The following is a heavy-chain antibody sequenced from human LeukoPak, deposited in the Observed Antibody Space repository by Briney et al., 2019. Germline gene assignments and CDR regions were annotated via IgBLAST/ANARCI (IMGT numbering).Heavy chain of an antibody. Sequence: SETLSLTCTVSGGSIRSHYWSWIRQPPGKGLEWIGYIYHSGSTYYNPSLKSRVTISVDRSKNQFSLKLSSVTAADTAVYYCARDSHCSSTSCYGADAFDIWGQGTMVTVSS. CDR3: ARDSHCSSTSCYGADAFDI. CDR2: IYHSGST. D-gene: IGHD2-2*01. V-gene: IGHV4-30-2*01. J-gene: IGHJ3*02. CDR1: GGSIRSHY.